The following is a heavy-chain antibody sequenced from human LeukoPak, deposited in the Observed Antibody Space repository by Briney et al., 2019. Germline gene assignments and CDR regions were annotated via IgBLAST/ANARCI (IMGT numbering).Heavy chain of an antibody. J-gene: IGHJ4*02. V-gene: IGHV4-39*01. CDR1: GGSIGSSIYY. D-gene: IGHD1-14*01. Sequence: SETLSLTCTVSGGSIGSSIYYWGWVRQPPGKGLEWVGSISYSGSTCYNTSLKSRVTISIDTSKNQFALNLTSGAAADAAYYFWAKDSRGARTNRYGGQG. CDR3: AKDSRGARTNRY. CDR2: ISYSGST.